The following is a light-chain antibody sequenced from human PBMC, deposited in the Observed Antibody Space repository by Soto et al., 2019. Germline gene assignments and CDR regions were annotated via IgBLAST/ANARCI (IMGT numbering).Light chain of an antibody. CDR3: HHYGGSPIT. CDR1: QSVRSN. J-gene: IGKJ5*01. CDR2: DAS. Sequence: IAMTQFPATLSVSPGERATLSCLASQSVRSNLDWYQQKPGQAPRLLIYDASNRPTDIPARFSGSGSGTDFTLTISRLEPEDFAVYYCHHYGGSPITFGQGTRLEI. V-gene: IGKV3-20*01.